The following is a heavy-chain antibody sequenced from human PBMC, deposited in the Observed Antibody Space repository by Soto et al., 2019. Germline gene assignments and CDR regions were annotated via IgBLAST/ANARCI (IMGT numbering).Heavy chain of an antibody. CDR1: GFTFTSYS. J-gene: IGHJ4*02. Sequence: GGSLRLSCAASGFTFTSYSMSWVRQAPGEGLEWVANIRQDGHEKYYVDSVRGQFTISRDNAQNSLYLQMDSLRAEDTAIYYCSRDRPGYLSTTYCYYYFDFWGQGTLVTVSS. CDR3: SRDRPGYLSTTYCYYYFDF. D-gene: IGHD2-21*02. V-gene: IGHV3-7*03. CDR2: IRQDGHEK.